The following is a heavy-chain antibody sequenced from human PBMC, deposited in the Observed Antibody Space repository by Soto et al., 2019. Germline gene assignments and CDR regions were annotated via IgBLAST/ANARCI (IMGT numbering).Heavy chain of an antibody. D-gene: IGHD4-17*01. CDR1: GFTFSTYA. CDR3: AHPRGYGVFDAYDF. J-gene: IGHJ3*01. V-gene: IGHV3-23*01. CDR2: ISGSGAST. Sequence: PGGSLRLSCAASGFTFSTYAMSWVRHAPGKGLEWVSAISGSGASTFYADSVKGRFTISRDNSINTLYLQMKSLRTEDTAVYYCAHPRGYGVFDAYDFWGQGTMVTVSS.